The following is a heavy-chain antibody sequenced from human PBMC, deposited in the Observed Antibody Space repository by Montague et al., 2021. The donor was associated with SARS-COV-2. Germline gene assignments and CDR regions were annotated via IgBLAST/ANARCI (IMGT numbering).Heavy chain of an antibody. V-gene: IGHV3-30*04. CDR1: GFTFSDYA. Sequence: SLRLSCAASGFTFSDYAMHWVRQAPGKGLEWVAVISYDGSNKYYADSVKGQFTISRDNSKNTLYLQMNSLRAEDTAVYYCASDLSIYDSSAYYFQLDYWGQGTLVTVSS. CDR3: ASDLSIYDSSAYYFQLDY. J-gene: IGHJ4*02. D-gene: IGHD3-22*01. CDR2: ISYDGSNK.